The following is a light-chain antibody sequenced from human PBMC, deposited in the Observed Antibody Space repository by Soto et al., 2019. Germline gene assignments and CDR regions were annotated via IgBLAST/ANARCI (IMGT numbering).Light chain of an antibody. CDR1: QSISSW. CDR3: QEYNIYSET. CDR2: KAS. J-gene: IGKJ1*01. Sequence: HIKQSPFALTPPITNTLTLTCRASQSISSWLAWYQQKAGKAPKLLIYKASALESGVPSRFSGSGSGTEFTLTISSLQPDDFATYYCQEYNIYSETFGEGANEDIK. V-gene: IGKV1-5*03.